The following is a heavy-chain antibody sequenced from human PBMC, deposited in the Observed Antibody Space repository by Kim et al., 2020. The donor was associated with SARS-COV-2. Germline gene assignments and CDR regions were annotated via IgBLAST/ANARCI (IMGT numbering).Heavy chain of an antibody. J-gene: IGHJ4*02. D-gene: IGHD5-12*01. CDR2: ISYDGSNK. CDR1: GFTFSSYG. V-gene: IGHV3-30*18. Sequence: GGSLRLSCAASGFTFSSYGMHWVRQAPGKGLEWVAVISYDGSNKYYADSVKGRFTISRDNSKNTLYLQMNSLRAEDTAVYYCAKDPIRGYSGYGSLDYWGQGTLVTVSS. CDR3: AKDPIRGYSGYGSLDY.